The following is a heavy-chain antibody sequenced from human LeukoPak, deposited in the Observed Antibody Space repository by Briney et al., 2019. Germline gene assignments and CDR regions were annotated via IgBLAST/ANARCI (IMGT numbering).Heavy chain of an antibody. D-gene: IGHD2-2*01. J-gene: IGHJ5*02. CDR1: GGTVSSYV. Sequence: ASVKVSCKASGGTVSSYVISWVRQAPGQGLEWMGGIIPIFGTANYAQKFQGRVTITADESTSTAYMELSSLRSEDTAVYYCARDTSTWDWFDPWGQGTLVTVSS. CDR3: ARDTSTWDWFDP. CDR2: IIPIFGTA. V-gene: IGHV1-69*13.